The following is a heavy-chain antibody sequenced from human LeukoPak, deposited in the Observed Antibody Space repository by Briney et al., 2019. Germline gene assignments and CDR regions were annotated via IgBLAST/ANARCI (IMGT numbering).Heavy chain of an antibody. Sequence: ASVKVSCKASGYKFTSYSISWVRQAPGQGLEWMGWISAYNGNTDYAQKLQGRVTMTTDTSTSTAYMELRSLRSDDTAVYYCARVGGSNYYYYYMDVWGKGTTVTVSS. J-gene: IGHJ6*03. D-gene: IGHD1-26*01. V-gene: IGHV1-18*01. CDR2: ISAYNGNT. CDR1: GYKFTSYS. CDR3: ARVGGSNYYYYYMDV.